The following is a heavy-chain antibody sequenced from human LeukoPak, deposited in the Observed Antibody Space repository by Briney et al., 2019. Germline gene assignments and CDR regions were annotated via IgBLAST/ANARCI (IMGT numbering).Heavy chain of an antibody. V-gene: IGHV3-30*18. CDR1: GFTFSSNG. D-gene: IGHD3-10*01. Sequence: GRSLRLSCAASGFTFSSNGMHWVRQAPGKGLEWVAVISYDGSNKYYADSVKGRFTISRDNSKNTLYLQMNSLRAEDTAVYYCAKGSYGSGSYYNEYWGQGTLVTVSS. J-gene: IGHJ4*02. CDR3: AKGSYGSGSYYNEY. CDR2: ISYDGSNK.